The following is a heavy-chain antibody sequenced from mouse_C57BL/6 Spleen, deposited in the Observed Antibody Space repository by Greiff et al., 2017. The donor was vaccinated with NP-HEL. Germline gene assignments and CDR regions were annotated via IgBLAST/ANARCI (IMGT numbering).Heavy chain of an antibody. V-gene: IGHV5-6*01. CDR2: ISSGGSYT. CDR1: GFTFSSYG. D-gene: IGHD1-1*01. Sequence: EVKLQESGGDLVKPGGSLKLSCAASGFTFSSYGMSWVRQTPDKRLEWVATISSGGSYTYYPDSVKGRFTISRDNAKNTLYLQMSSLKSEDTAMYYCASHYYGSSSYYFDYWGQGTTLTVSS. J-gene: IGHJ2*01. CDR3: ASHYYGSSSYYFDY.